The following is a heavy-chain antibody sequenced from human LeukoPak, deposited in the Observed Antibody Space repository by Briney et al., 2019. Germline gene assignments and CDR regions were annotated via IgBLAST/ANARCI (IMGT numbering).Heavy chain of an antibody. J-gene: IGHJ5*02. CDR3: ARDSRELWFGGKWFDP. CDR1: GFTFSSYG. Sequence: GGSLRLCCAASGFTFSSYGMHWVRQAPGKGLEWVAVISYDGSNKYYADSVKGRFTISRDNSKNTLYLQMNSLRAEDTAVYYCARDSRELWFGGKWFDPWGQGTLVTVSS. CDR2: ISYDGSNK. V-gene: IGHV3-30*03. D-gene: IGHD3-10*01.